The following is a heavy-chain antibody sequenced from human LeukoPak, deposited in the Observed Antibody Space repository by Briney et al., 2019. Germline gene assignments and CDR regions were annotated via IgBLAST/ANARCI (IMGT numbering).Heavy chain of an antibody. V-gene: IGHV3-23*01. Sequence: GGTLRLSCAASGFTFSSYGMSWVRQAPGKGLEWVSTISGGTDTTYYADSVKGRFTLSRDNSKNTLYLQMNSLRAEDTAIYYCAKVKQQWLVLDAFHIWGQGTMVTVSS. CDR3: AKVKQQWLVLDAFHI. J-gene: IGHJ3*02. D-gene: IGHD6-19*01. CDR2: ISGGTDTT. CDR1: GFTFSSYG.